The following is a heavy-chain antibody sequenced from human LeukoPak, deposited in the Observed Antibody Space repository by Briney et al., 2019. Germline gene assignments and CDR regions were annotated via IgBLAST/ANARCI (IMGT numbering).Heavy chain of an antibody. CDR1: GYTFTSYG. CDR3: ARRWESELVAPFDY. J-gene: IGHJ4*02. CDR2: ISTYNDNT. Sequence: ASVKVSCKASGYTFTSYGITWVRQAPGQGLEWMGWISTYNDNTNYVQKLQGRVTMTTDTSTSTAYLELRSLRSDDTAVYYCARRWESELVAPFDYWGQGTLVTVSS. V-gene: IGHV1-18*01. D-gene: IGHD3-9*01.